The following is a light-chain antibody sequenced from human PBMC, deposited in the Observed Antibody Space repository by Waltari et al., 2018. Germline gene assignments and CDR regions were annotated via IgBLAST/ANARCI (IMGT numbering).Light chain of an antibody. Sequence: DIQITHSPSSLSASAGDRVTITCRASQSISSYLNWYQQKPGKAPKLLIYAASSLQSGVPSRFSGSGSGTDFTLTISSLQPEDFATYYCQQSYSTPYTFGQGTKLEIK. CDR1: QSISSY. J-gene: IGKJ2*01. V-gene: IGKV1-39*01. CDR3: QQSYSTPYT. CDR2: AAS.